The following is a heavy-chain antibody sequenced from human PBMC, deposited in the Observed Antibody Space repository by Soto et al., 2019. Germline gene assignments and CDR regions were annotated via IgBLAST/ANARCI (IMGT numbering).Heavy chain of an antibody. V-gene: IGHV1-18*01. CDR1: GYTFTSYD. D-gene: IGHD6-13*01. CDR3: ARERIAAAGPLVNWFDP. Sequence: ASVKVSCKASGYTFTSYDISWVRQAPGQGLECMGWISAHNGNTNYAQKLQGRVTMTTDTSTSTAYMELTSLRSDDTAVYYCARERIAAAGPLVNWFDPWGQGTLVTVSS. CDR2: ISAHNGNT. J-gene: IGHJ5*02.